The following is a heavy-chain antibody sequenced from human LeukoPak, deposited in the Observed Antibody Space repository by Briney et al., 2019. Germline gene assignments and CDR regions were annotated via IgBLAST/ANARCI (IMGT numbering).Heavy chain of an antibody. CDR3: AKDNDYGGLTYFDS. D-gene: IGHD4-23*01. CDR2: ISWDGRST. CDR1: GFTFDDYA. V-gene: IGHV3-43D*03. Sequence: GGSLRLSCAASGFTFDDYAMHWVRQAPGKGLEWLSLISWDGRSTYYADSVKGRFIISRDNSRNFLYLQIHSLRPEDTAFYFCAKDNDYGGLTYFDSWGRGTLVTVSS. J-gene: IGHJ4*02.